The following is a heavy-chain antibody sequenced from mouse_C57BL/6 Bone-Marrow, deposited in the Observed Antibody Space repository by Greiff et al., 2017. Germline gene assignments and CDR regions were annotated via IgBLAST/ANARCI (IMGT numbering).Heavy chain of an antibody. J-gene: IGHJ2*01. CDR3: ARDTTVVARDY. CDR1: GYTFTSYW. D-gene: IGHD1-1*01. CDR2: IDPSDSYT. V-gene: IGHV1-59*01. Sequence: VQLQQPGAELVRPGTSVKLSCKASGYTFTSYWMHWVKQRPGQGLEWIGVIDPSDSYTNYNQKFKGKATLTVDTSSSTAYMQRSSLTSEDSAVYYCARDTTVVARDYWGQGTTLTVSS.